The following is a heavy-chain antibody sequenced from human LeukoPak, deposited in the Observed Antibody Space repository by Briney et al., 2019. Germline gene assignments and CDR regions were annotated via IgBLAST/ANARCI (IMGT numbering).Heavy chain of an antibody. CDR2: ISHSGST. V-gene: IGHV4-34*01. CDR3: ARGFMTTVTAYYYYYGMDV. CDR1: GGSFSGYY. Sequence: SETLSLTCAVYGGSFSGYYWSWIRQPPGKGLEWIGEISHSGSTNYNPSLKSRVTISVDTSKNQFSLKLSSVTAADTAVYYCARGFMTTVTAYYYYYGMDVWGQGTTVTVSS. J-gene: IGHJ6*02. D-gene: IGHD4-17*01.